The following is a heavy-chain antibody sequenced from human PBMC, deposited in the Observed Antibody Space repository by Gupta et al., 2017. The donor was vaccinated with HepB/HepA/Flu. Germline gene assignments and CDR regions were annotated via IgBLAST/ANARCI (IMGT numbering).Heavy chain of an antibody. V-gene: IGHV3-7*01. D-gene: IGHD3-16*01. J-gene: IGHJ4*02. Sequence: ASYYVASVKGRFTISRDNAKNSLYLEMNSLRKEDTALYYCATWGSGYWGQGTQVIVSS. CDR2: AS. CDR3: ATWGSGY.